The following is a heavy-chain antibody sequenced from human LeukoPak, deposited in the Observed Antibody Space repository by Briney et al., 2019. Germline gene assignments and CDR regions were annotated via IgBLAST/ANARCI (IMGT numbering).Heavy chain of an antibody. CDR1: GGSFSSYY. V-gene: IGHV4-34*01. CDR2: MSHSGST. Sequence: NPSETLSLTCAVYGGSFSSYYWSWIRQPPGKGLEWIGEMSHSGSTNYNPSLKSRVTISIDTSKNEFSLKLSSVTAADTAVYYCARWAYSSAWYQYFDYWGQGTLVTVSS. CDR3: ARWAYSSAWYQYFDY. D-gene: IGHD6-19*01. J-gene: IGHJ4*02.